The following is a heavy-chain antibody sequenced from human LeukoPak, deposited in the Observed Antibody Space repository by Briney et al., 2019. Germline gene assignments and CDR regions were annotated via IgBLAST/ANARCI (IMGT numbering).Heavy chain of an antibody. J-gene: IGHJ4*02. D-gene: IGHD1-26*01. V-gene: IGHV3-33*01. Sequence: GGSLRLSCAASGFTFTNYGMHWDRQAPGKGLEWVAIIWYDGSNKHYADSVKGRFTISRDNSKNTLYLQMSSLRVEDTAVYYCARGETQPYWGQGTLVTVSS. CDR2: IWYDGSNK. CDR1: GFTFTNYG. CDR3: ARGETQPY.